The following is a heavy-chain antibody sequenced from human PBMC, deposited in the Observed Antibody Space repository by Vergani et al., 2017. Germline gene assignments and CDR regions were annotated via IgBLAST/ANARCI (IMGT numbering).Heavy chain of an antibody. D-gene: IGHD3-10*01. V-gene: IGHV3-66*02. CDR2: IYSGDET. CDR3: ARGDYYGSGTYVDP. CDR1: GSTLSGNY. Sequence: VQLVESGGGLVKPGGSLRLSCAASGSTLSGNYMTWVRQAPRKGLEWVSHIYSGDETYYADSVKCRVTISRDTSKNTLHLQINNLRVEDTAVYYCARGDYYGSGTYVDPWGQGTLVTVSS. J-gene: IGHJ5*02.